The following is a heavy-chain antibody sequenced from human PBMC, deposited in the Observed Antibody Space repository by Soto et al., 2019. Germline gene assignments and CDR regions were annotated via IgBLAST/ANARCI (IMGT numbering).Heavy chain of an antibody. J-gene: IGHJ4*02. CDR2: IYYSGST. V-gene: IGHV4-59*01. CDR3: ARVGYSYGLNFDY. CDR1: GGSISSYY. D-gene: IGHD5-18*01. Sequence: SETLSLTCTVSGGSISSYYWSWIRQPPGKGLEWIGYIYYSGSTNYNPSLKSRVTISVDTSKNQFSLKLSSVTAADTAVYYCARVGYSYGLNFDYWGQGTLVTVSS.